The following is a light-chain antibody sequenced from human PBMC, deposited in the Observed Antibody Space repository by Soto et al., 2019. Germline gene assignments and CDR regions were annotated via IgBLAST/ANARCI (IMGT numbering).Light chain of an antibody. CDR3: QQYNNWPRT. CDR2: GAS. CDR1: QSVSSSY. J-gene: IGKJ1*01. V-gene: IGKV3-20*01. Sequence: EIVLTQSPGTLSLSPGERATLSCRASQSVSSSYLAWYQQKPGQAPRLLIYGASSRATGIPDRFSGSGSGTDFTLTISSLQPEGFAVYYCQQYNNWPRTFGQGTKVDIK.